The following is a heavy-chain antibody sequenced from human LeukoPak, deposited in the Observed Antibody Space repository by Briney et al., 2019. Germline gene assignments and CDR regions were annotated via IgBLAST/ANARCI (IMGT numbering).Heavy chain of an antibody. Sequence: GESLKISPKGSGYNFTNYWISWVRQMPGKGLEWMGTIDPSDSYNNYSPSFQGHVTISADKSISTAYLQWSSLKASDTAMYYCARAYSRSRFDYWGQGTLVTVSS. CDR2: IDPSDSYN. CDR3: ARAYSRSRFDY. V-gene: IGHV5-10-1*01. CDR1: GYNFTNYW. J-gene: IGHJ4*02. D-gene: IGHD6-6*01.